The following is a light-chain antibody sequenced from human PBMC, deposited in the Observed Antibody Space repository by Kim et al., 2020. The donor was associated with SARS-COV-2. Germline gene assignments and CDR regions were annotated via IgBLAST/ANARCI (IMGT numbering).Light chain of an antibody. J-gene: IGKJ4*01. Sequence: ATINCKSSQSVLYSSKNKNYLALYQQKPGRPPKLLIYWASTRESGVPDRFSGSGSGTDFTLTISSLQAEDVAVYYCQQYYSTPLTFGGGTKVDIK. V-gene: IGKV4-1*01. CDR3: QQYYSTPLT. CDR1: QSVLYSSKNKNY. CDR2: WAS.